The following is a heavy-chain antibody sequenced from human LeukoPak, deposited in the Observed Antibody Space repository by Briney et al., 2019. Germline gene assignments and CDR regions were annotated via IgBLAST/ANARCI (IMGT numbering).Heavy chain of an antibody. J-gene: IGHJ3*02. Sequence: PSETLSLTCTVSGGSISSYYWSWIRQPPGKGLEWIGYIFYRGSTNYNPSLMSRVTISVDTSKNQFSLKLSSVTVADTAVYYCARSDYGRTGPDAFDIWGQGTMVTVSS. CDR1: GGSISSYY. V-gene: IGHV4-59*01. D-gene: IGHD4-17*01. CDR3: ARSDYGRTGPDAFDI. CDR2: IFYRGST.